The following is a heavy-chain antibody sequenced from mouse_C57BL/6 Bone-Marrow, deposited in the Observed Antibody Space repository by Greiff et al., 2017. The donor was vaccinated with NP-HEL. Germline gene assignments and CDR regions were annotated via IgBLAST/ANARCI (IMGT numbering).Heavy chain of an antibody. V-gene: IGHV1-50*01. CDR1: GYTFTSYW. Sequence: QVQLQQPGAELVKPGASVKLSCKASGYTFTSYWMQWVQQRPGQGLEWIGEIDPSDSYTNYNQKFKGKATLTVDTSSSTAYMQLSSLTSEDSAVYYCARGDITTVVALHWYFDVWGTGTTVTVSS. CDR3: ARGDITTVVALHWYFDV. D-gene: IGHD1-1*01. J-gene: IGHJ1*03. CDR2: IDPSDSYT.